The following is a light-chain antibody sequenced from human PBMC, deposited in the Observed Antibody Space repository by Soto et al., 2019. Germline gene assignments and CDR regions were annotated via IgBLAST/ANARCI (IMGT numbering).Light chain of an antibody. CDR2: EVN. V-gene: IGLV2-14*01. J-gene: IGLJ2*01. Sequence: QSALTQAASVSASPGQSITISCTGTSSDVGGYKFVSWYQHHPGKAPKLMIYEVNNRPSGVSNRFSGSKSGNTASLTISGLQAEDEAYYYCSSFTNSGTVVFGGGTKLTVL. CDR1: SSDVGGYKF. CDR3: SSFTNSGTVV.